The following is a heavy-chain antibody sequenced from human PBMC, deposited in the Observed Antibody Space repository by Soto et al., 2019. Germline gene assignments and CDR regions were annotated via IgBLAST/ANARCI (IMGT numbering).Heavy chain of an antibody. D-gene: IGHD4-17*01. CDR2: IIPIFGTA. CDR3: ASTTFGDYGVSYYYYGMDV. CDR1: GGTFSSYA. J-gene: IGHJ6*04. V-gene: IGHV1-69*12. Sequence: QVQLVQSGAEVKKPGSSVKVSCKASGGTFSSYAISWVRQAPGQGLEWMGGIIPIFGTADYAQKFQGRVTITADESTNTAHMELSSLRSEATAVYYCASTTFGDYGVSYYYYGMDVWGKGTTVTVSS.